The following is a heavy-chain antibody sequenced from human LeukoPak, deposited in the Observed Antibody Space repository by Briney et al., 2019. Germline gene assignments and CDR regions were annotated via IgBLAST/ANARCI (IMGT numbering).Heavy chain of an antibody. Sequence: GGSLRLSCAASGFTLSTYWMHWVRQAPGKGLVWVSRINSDGSSTTYADSVKGRFTISRDNAKNTLFLQMNSLRAEDMAVYYCARDRLAVMDYWGQGTLVTVS. CDR2: INSDGSST. CDR3: ARDRLAVMDY. CDR1: GFTLSTYW. V-gene: IGHV3-74*01. D-gene: IGHD3-9*01. J-gene: IGHJ4*02.